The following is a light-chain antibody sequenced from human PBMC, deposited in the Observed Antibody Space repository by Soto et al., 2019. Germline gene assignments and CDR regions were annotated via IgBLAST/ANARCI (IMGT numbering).Light chain of an antibody. CDR2: DTD. CDR1: KSNIGNNY. Sequence: QSVLTQPPSVSAAPGQKVTISCSGSKSNIGNNYVSWYLHLPGTAPKLLIYDTDKRPSGIPDRFSGSKSGTSATLGITGLQTGVEADYYCATWESSFNVGVFGGGTKVTV. CDR3: ATWESSFNVGV. V-gene: IGLV1-51*01. J-gene: IGLJ3*02.